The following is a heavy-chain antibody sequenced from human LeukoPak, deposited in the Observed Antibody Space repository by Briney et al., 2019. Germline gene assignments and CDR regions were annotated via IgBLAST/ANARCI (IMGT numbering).Heavy chain of an antibody. V-gene: IGHV3-53*01. J-gene: IGHJ6*02. D-gene: IGHD3-3*01. Sequence: GGSLRLSCAASGFTVSSNYMSRVRQAPGKGLEWVSVIYSGGSTYYADSVKGRFTISRDNAKNSLYLQMNSLRAEDTAVYYCARDRSVGTISSGMDVWGQGTTVTVSS. CDR3: ARDRSVGTISSGMDV. CDR1: GFTVSSNY. CDR2: IYSGGST.